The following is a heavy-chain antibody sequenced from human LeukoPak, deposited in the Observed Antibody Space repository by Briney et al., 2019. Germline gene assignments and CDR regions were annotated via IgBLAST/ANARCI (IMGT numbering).Heavy chain of an antibody. CDR1: GYTFTGYY. V-gene: IGHV1-2*02. J-gene: IGHJ5*02. Sequence: ASVKVSCKASGYTFTGYYMHWVRKAPGKGLEWMGWINPNSGGTNYAQKFQGRVTMTRDTSISTAYMELSRLRSDDTAVYYCARAPVPAPNWFDPWGQGTLVTVSS. CDR3: ARAPVPAPNWFDP. CDR2: INPNSGGT. D-gene: IGHD6-19*01.